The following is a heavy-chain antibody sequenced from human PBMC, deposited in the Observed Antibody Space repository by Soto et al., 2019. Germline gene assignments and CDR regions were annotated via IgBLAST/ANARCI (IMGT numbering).Heavy chain of an antibody. CDR3: ARELSGSYHDY. D-gene: IGHD3-10*01. CDR2: IYYSGST. Sequence: NPSETLSLTCTVSGGSISSYYWSWIRQPPGKGLEWIGYIYYSGSTNYNPSLKSRVTISVDTSKNQFSLKLSSVTAADTAVYYCARELSGSYHDYWGQGTLVTVSS. CDR1: GGSISSYY. V-gene: IGHV4-59*01. J-gene: IGHJ4*02.